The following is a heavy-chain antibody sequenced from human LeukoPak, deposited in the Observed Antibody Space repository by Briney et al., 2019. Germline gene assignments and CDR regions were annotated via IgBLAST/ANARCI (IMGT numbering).Heavy chain of an antibody. Sequence: ASVKVSCKASGYTFTSYGISWVRQALGRGPEWMGSISADNGHTNYAQNLQGRLTMTTDTSTSTAYMELRSLRSDDSAVYYYARHPSCGSYLPPKYKRPNDDAFDIWGQGTMVTVSS. J-gene: IGHJ3*02. CDR1: GYTFTSYG. CDR2: ISADNGHT. V-gene: IGHV1-18*01. D-gene: IGHD1-26*01. CDR3: ARHPSCGSYLPPKYKRPNDDAFDI.